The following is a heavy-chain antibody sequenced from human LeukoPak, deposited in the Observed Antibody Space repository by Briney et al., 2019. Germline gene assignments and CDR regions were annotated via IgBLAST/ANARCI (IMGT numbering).Heavy chain of an antibody. CDR2: TWFDDSYQ. D-gene: IGHD4-11*01. CDR3: ARETYSLADV. CDR1: GSSFSSHG. Sequence: PGGSLRLSCAASGSSFSSHGMHWVRQAPGKGLEWVGVTWFDDSYQHYAGSVRGRFTISRDNSKNTVYLQMNSLRAEDTAVYYCARETYSLADVWGQGTTVIVSS. V-gene: IGHV3-33*01. J-gene: IGHJ6*02.